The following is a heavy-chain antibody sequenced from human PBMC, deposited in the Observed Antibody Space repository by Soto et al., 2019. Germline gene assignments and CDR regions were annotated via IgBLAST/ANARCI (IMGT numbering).Heavy chain of an antibody. Sequence: GGSLRLSCAASGFTFSDYYMIWIRQAPGKGLEWVSYISSSGSTIYYADSVKGRFTISRDNAKNSLYLQMNSLRAEDTAVYYCARVIELRFLEWLSRRNWYFDLWGRGTLVTVSS. CDR3: ARVIELRFLEWLSRRNWYFDL. J-gene: IGHJ2*01. V-gene: IGHV3-11*01. D-gene: IGHD3-3*01. CDR2: ISSSGSTI. CDR1: GFTFSDYY.